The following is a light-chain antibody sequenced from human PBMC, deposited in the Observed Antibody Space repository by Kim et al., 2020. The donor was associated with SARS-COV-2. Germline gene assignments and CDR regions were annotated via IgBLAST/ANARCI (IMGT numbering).Light chain of an antibody. V-gene: IGLV2-23*02. CDR2: EVS. CDR1: SSDVGSYNL. Sequence: GQSITISCTGTSSDVGSYNLVSWYQQHPGKAPKLMIYEVSKRPSGVSNRFSGSKSGNTASLTISGLQAEDEADYYCCSYAGSSTSVFGGGTQLTV. J-gene: IGLJ2*01. CDR3: CSYAGSSTSV.